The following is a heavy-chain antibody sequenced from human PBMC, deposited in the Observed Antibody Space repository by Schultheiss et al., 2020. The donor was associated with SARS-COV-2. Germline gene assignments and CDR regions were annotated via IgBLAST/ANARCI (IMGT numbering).Heavy chain of an antibody. CDR1: GGSISSGNYY. V-gene: IGHV4-30-4*01. CDR2: IYYSGST. Sequence: LRLSCTVSGGSISSGNYYWSWIRQAPGKGLEWIGYIYYSGSTYYSPSLKSRLTMSLDSSKNQFSLRLISVTAADTAVYYCARGAGRQVLLEYHYYGMGVWGQGTTVTVSS. J-gene: IGHJ6*02. CDR3: ARGAGRQVLLEYHYYGMGV. D-gene: IGHD2-15*01.